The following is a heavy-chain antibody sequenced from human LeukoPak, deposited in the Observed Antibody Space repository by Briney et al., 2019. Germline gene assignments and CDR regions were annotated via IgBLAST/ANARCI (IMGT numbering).Heavy chain of an antibody. CDR3: ASNYYGSGSLDY. J-gene: IGHJ4*02. CDR1: GGSISSYY. CDR2: IYYSGST. D-gene: IGHD3-10*01. V-gene: IGHV4-59*08. Sequence: SSETLSLTCTVSGGSISSYYWSWIRQPPGKGLEWIGYIYYSGSTNYNPSLKSRVTISVDTSKNQFSLKVSSVTAADTAVYYCASNYYGSGSLDYWGQGTLVTVSS.